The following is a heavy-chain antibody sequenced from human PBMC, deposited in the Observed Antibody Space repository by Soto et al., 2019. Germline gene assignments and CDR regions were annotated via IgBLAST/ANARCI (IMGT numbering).Heavy chain of an antibody. CDR2: IWYDGSNK. Sequence: PGGSLRLSCAASGFTFSSYGMHWVRQAPGKGLEWVAVIWYDGSNKYYADSVKGRFTISRDNSKNTLYLQMNSLRAEATAGYYCARDRGGWRDYYNYYGMDVWGQESTVSASS. CDR1: GFTFSSYG. J-gene: IGHJ6*02. CDR3: ARDRGGWRDYYNYYGMDV. V-gene: IGHV3-33*01. D-gene: IGHD6-19*01.